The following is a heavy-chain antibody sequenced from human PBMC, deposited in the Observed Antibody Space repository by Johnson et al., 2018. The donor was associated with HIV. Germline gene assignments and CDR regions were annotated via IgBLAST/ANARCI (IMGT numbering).Heavy chain of an antibody. CDR3: ARVRAEGWERGAFDI. CDR1: GFTFDDYG. Sequence: VQLVESGGGVVQPGGSLRLSCAASGFTFDDYGMSWVRQAPGKGLEWVSGINWNGGSTGYADSVKGRFTISRDNAKNSLDLQMNSLRAEDTALYYCARVRAEGWERGAFDIWGQGPMVTVSS. J-gene: IGHJ3*02. V-gene: IGHV3-20*04. CDR2: INWNGGST. D-gene: IGHD1-26*01.